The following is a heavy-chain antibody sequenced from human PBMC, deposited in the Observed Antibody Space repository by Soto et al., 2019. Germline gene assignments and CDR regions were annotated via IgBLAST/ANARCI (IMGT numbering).Heavy chain of an antibody. CDR1: GYSFTSYW. J-gene: IGHJ4*02. Sequence: EVQLVQSGAEVKKPGESLRISCKGSGYSFTSYWISWVRQMPGKGLEWMGRIDPSDSYTNYSPSFQGHVTISADRSISTAYLQWSTLKASDTAMYYCARLPRPGYYTEGFFDYWGQGTLVTVSS. D-gene: IGHD3-3*01. V-gene: IGHV5-10-1*03. CDR2: IDPSDSYT. CDR3: ARLPRPGYYTEGFFDY.